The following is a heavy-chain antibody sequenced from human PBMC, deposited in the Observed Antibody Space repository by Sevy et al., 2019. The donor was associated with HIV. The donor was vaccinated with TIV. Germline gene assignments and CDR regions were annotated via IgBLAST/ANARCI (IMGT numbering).Heavy chain of an antibody. D-gene: IGHD6-19*01. Sequence: ASVKVSCKVSGYTLTELSMHWVRQAPGKGLEWMGGFDPEDGETIYAQKFQGRVTKTEDTSTETAYMEQSSLRSEETAVYYCATLGSGLSRGQWLPADYWGQGTLVTVSS. J-gene: IGHJ4*02. CDR1: GYTLTELS. V-gene: IGHV1-24*01. CDR2: FDPEDGET. CDR3: ATLGSGLSRGQWLPADY.